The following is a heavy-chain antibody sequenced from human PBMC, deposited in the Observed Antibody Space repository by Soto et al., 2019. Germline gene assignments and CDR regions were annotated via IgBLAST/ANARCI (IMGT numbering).Heavy chain of an antibody. CDR2: ISGSGGSR. J-gene: IGHJ6*02. Sequence: PGGSLRLSCAASGFTFSSYDMRWVRQAPGKGLEWVSGISGSGGSRYYADSVQGRVTISRDNSKNTLYLQMNSLRAEDTATYYCARFGANHSSYYSYGMDVWGQGTTVTVSS. CDR1: GFTFSSYD. D-gene: IGHD3-10*01. CDR3: ARFGANHSSYYSYGMDV. V-gene: IGHV3-23*01.